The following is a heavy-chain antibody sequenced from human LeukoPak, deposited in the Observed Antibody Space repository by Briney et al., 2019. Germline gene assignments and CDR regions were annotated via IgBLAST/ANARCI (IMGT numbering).Heavy chain of an antibody. CDR3: ATKGITLVRGDHGMDV. D-gene: IGHD3-10*01. Sequence: ASVKVSCKVSGYTLTELSMHWVRQAPGKGLEWMGGFDPEDGETIYAQKFQGRVTMTEDTSTDTAYMELSSLRSEDTAVYYCATKGITLVRGDHGMDVWGQGTTVTVSS. CDR1: GYTLTELS. CDR2: FDPEDGET. V-gene: IGHV1-24*01. J-gene: IGHJ6*02.